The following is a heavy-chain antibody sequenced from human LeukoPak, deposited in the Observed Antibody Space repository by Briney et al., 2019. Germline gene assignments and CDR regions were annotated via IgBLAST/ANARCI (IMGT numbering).Heavy chain of an antibody. CDR1: GFTFSSYA. J-gene: IGHJ4*02. V-gene: IGHV3-30*04. Sequence: PGGSLRLSCAASGFTFSSYAMHWVRQAPGKGLEWVAVVSYDGSNKYYADSVKGRFTISRDNAKNSLYLQMNSLRAEDTALYYCARAAYCGGDCTDDPLYYFDYWGQGTLVTVSS. CDR2: VSYDGSNK. CDR3: ARAAYCGGDCTDDPLYYFDY. D-gene: IGHD2-21*02.